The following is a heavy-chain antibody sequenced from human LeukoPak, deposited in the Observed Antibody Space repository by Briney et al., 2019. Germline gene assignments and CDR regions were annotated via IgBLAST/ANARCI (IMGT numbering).Heavy chain of an antibody. CDR3: TRGYYYDSSGYG. J-gene: IGHJ4*02. Sequence: GGSLRLSCAASGFTFSNAWMSWVRQAPGKGLEWVGRIKSKTDGGTTDYAAPVKGRFTISRDDSKNTLYLQMNSLITEDTAVYYCTRGYYYDSSGYGWGQGTLVTVSS. CDR1: GFTFSNAW. D-gene: IGHD3-22*01. CDR2: IKSKTDGGTT. V-gene: IGHV3-15*01.